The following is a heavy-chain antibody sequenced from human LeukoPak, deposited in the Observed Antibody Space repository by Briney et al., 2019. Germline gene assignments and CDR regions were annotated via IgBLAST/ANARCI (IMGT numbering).Heavy chain of an antibody. Sequence: ASARVSCKASGFTFRDYYVQWVRQVPGQGLEWVGWMYFNSGATRYAPKFQGRVTLTGDTSINTVYMELVSLGSDDTAMYYCAREGSSASGQDWYAFDIWGQETMVTVSS. J-gene: IGHJ3*02. CDR2: MYFNSGAT. V-gene: IGHV1-2*02. D-gene: IGHD5-12*01. CDR1: GFTFRDYY. CDR3: AREGSSASGQDWYAFDI.